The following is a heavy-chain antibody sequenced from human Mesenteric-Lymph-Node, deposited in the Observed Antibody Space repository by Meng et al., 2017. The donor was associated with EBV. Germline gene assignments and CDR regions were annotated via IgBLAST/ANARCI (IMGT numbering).Heavy chain of an antibody. CDR1: VDSVSSSSAA. J-gene: IGHJ2*01. Sequence: QVQLQQSGPGLVMSSXTLSLTCVISVDSVSSSSAAWTWIRQSPSRGLECLGRTYYRSKWYNDYAVFVKSRITINPDTSKNQFSLQLNSVTPEDTAVYYCARGATSVFDFLGRGTRGTVSS. CDR2: TYYRSKWYN. CDR3: ARGATSVFDF. V-gene: IGHV6-1*01.